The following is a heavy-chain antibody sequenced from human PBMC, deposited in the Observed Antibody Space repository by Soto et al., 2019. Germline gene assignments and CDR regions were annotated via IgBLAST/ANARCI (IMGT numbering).Heavy chain of an antibody. CDR2: ISFDGTKK. CDR3: AREDDYGYRYINYGLDV. CDR1: GFTFNIYA. V-gene: IGHV3-30-3*01. D-gene: IGHD4-17*01. J-gene: IGHJ6*02. Sequence: LRLSCASSGFTFNIYALHWVRQAPGKGLEWVAVISFDGTKKYYSDSVKGRFTISRDNLKNTLYLQMNNLRVEDAALYFCAREDDYGYRYINYGLDVWGQGTTVTVSS.